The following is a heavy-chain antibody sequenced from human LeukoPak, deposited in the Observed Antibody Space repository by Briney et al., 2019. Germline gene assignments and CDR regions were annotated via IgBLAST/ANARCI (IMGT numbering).Heavy chain of an antibody. J-gene: IGHJ4*02. CDR1: GGTFSSYA. Sequence: SVKVSCKASGGTFSSYAISWVRQAPGQGLEWMGRIIPILGIANYAQKLQGRVTMTTDTSTSTAYMELRSLRSDDTAVYYCARDESRYCSGGSCYSDYWGQGTLVTVSS. V-gene: IGHV1-69*04. CDR2: IIPILGIA. D-gene: IGHD2-15*01. CDR3: ARDESRYCSGGSCYSDY.